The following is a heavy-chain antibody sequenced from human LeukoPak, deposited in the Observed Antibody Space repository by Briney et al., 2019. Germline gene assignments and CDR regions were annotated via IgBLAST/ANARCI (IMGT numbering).Heavy chain of an antibody. V-gene: IGHV1-2*02. D-gene: IGHD3-22*01. CDR1: GYTFTGYY. CDR3: ARDQYYDRSGFFDY. CDR2: INPNSGDT. J-gene: IGHJ4*02. Sequence: ASVKVSCKASGYTFTGYYMHWVRQAPGQGLEWMGWINPNSGDTNYAQKFQGRVTMTRDTSISTVYMELSRLRSDDTALYYCARDQYYDRSGFFDYWGQGTLVTVSS.